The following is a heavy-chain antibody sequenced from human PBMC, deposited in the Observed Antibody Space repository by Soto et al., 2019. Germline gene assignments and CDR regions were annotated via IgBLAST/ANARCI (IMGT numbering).Heavy chain of an antibody. CDR2: ISGSGGRS. CDR1: GFTFSNYA. Sequence: EVQLLDSGGGLVQPGGSLRLSCAASGFTFSNYAMTWVRQGPGKRLEWVSGISGSGGRSYYADSVKGRFTISSDNSKSTLYLQMKSLRAEDTAVYYCAKAYFVWSSEQPYYFDYWGQGTLVTVSS. V-gene: IGHV3-23*01. J-gene: IGHJ4*02. D-gene: IGHD3-16*01. CDR3: AKAYFVWSSEQPYYFDY.